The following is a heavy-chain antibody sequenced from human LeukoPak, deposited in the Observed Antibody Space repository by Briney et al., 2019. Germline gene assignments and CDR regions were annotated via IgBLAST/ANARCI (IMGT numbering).Heavy chain of an antibody. CDR3: AREADYGGNPGHFDY. CDR1: GGSISSSSYY. J-gene: IGHJ4*02. D-gene: IGHD4-23*01. Sequence: SETLSLTCTVSGGSISSSSYYWGWIRQPPGKGLEWIGSIYYSGSTFYNPSLKSRVTISVDTSKNQFSLKLSSVTAADTAVYYCAREADYGGNPGHFDYWGQGTLVTVSS. CDR2: IYYSGST. V-gene: IGHV4-39*07.